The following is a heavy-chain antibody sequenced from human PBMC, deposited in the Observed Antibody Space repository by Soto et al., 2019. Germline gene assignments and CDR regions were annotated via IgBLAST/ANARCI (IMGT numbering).Heavy chain of an antibody. CDR2: INHSGST. CDR3: ARGRGLGSLEWLLGYNWFDP. J-gene: IGHJ5*02. CDR1: GGSFSGYY. V-gene: IGHV4-34*01. Sequence: SETLSLTCAVYGGSFSGYYWSWIRQPPGKGLEWIGEINHSGSTNHNPSLKSRVTMSVDTSKNQFSLKLSSVTAADTAVYYCARGRGLGSLEWLLGYNWFDPWGQGTLVTVSS. D-gene: IGHD3-3*01.